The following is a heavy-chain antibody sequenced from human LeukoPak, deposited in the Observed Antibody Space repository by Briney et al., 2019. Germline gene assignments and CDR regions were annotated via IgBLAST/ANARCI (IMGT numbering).Heavy chain of an antibody. CDR2: IRASGTT. CDR1: GGSISDYY. J-gene: IGHJ4*02. CDR3: ARSPTYGVPGPVEFDY. V-gene: IGHV4-4*08. D-gene: IGHD4-17*01. Sequence: PSETLSLICTVSGGSISDYYWSWIRQPPGRGLEWVGYIRASGTTNYKSSLKSRVSMSLDTSKNLFSLRLTSVTAADTAVYYCARSPTYGVPGPVEFDYWGQGTLVTVSS.